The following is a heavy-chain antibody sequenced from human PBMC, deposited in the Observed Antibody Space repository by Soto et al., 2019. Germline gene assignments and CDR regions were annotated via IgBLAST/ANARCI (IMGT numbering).Heavy chain of an antibody. V-gene: IGHV1-2*04. D-gene: IGHD2-2*01. CDR3: ARWAAAADGNSLNYYYYYGMDV. J-gene: IGHJ6*02. Sequence: ASVKVSCKASGYTFTGYYMHWVRQAPGQGLEWMGWINPNSGGTNYAQKFQGWVTMTRDTSISTAYMELSRLRSDDTAVYYCARWAAAADGNSLNYYYYYGMDVWGQGTTVTVSS. CDR1: GYTFTGYY. CDR2: INPNSGGT.